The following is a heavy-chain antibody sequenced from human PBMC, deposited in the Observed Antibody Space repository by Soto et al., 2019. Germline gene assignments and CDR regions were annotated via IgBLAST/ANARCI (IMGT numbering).Heavy chain of an antibody. CDR2: ISQSGTT. Sequence: QVQLQESGPGLVKPSGTLSLTCAVSGASISSDNRWTWVRQPPGEGLEWIGEISQSGTTKYNPSLASRVTISVDKSKNQFSLRVTSMTAADTAVYDCAKKVPAALRLYYFFGLDVWGQGTTVTVSS. CDR3: AKKVPAALRLYYFFGLDV. D-gene: IGHD2-15*01. J-gene: IGHJ6*02. V-gene: IGHV4-4*02. CDR1: GASISSDNR.